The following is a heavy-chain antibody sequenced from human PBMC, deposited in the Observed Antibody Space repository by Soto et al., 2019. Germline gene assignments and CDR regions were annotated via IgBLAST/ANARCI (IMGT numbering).Heavy chain of an antibody. CDR3: VRATLSWGHYYFRGLDV. CDR2: IKHDGNEK. V-gene: IGHV3-7*01. Sequence: PGGSLRLSCAATGFMCGTYWMSWVRQAPGKGLEWVANIKHDGNEKYYADSVKGRFTVSRDNVKNFLHLQMSSLRGDDTGVYFCVRATLSWGHYYFRGLDVWGQGTTVTGSS. CDR1: GFMCGTYW. J-gene: IGHJ6*02. D-gene: IGHD3-22*01.